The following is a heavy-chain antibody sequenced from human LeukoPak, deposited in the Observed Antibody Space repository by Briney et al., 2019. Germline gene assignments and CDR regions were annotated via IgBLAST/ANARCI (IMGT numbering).Heavy chain of an antibody. D-gene: IGHD3-22*01. CDR3: AGLVGRYSSGLYYYYFDY. V-gene: IGHV4-4*02. Sequence: NPSETLSLTCTVSGDSSNSLDLWSWVRQPPGKGLEWIGEMYLSGTTHSNPSVKSRVTISIDKSKNQFFLNLSSVTAADTAVYYCAGLVGRYSSGLYYYYFDYWGQGTLVTVSS. CDR1: GDSSNSLDL. CDR2: MYLSGTT. J-gene: IGHJ4*02.